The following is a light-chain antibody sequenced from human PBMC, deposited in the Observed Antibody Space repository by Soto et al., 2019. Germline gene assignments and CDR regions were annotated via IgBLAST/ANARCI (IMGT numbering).Light chain of an antibody. CDR2: SNN. J-gene: IGLJ2*01. V-gene: IGLV1-44*01. CDR3: AAWDGSLYGPV. Sequence: QSVLTQPPSASGTPGQRVTISCSGGSSNIGSHTVNWYQHLPGTAAKLLIYSNNQRPSGVPDRSSGSMSGTSASLAISGLQSEDEADYYCAAWDGSLYGPVFGGGTKLTVL. CDR1: SSNIGSHT.